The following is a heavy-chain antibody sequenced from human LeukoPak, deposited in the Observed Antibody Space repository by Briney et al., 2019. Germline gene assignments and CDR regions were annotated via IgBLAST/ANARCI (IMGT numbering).Heavy chain of an antibody. CDR2: IYYSGST. CDR1: GGSLSSGGYY. D-gene: IGHD3-10*01. J-gene: IGHJ5*02. Sequence: SQTLSLTCTVSGGSLSSGGYYWRWICQHPGKGLEWIGYIYYSGSTYYNPSLKSRVTISVDTSKNQFSLKLSSVTAADTAVYYCARELMVRGRDWFDPWGQGTLVTVSS. CDR3: ARELMVRGRDWFDP. V-gene: IGHV4-31*03.